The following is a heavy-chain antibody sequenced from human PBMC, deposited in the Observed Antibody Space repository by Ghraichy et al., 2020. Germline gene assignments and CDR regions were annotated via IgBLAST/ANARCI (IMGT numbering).Heavy chain of an antibody. Sequence: GGSLRLSCAASGFTFSSYTMNWVRQAPGKGLEWLSYIDSSSSDIYYADSVKGRFTISRDNAKNSLYLQMNSLRDEDTAVYYCARLSGFPGGYWGQGTLVTVSS. J-gene: IGHJ4*02. CDR2: IDSSSSDI. CDR3: ARLSGFPGGY. CDR1: GFTFSSYT. V-gene: IGHV3-48*02. D-gene: IGHD3-22*01.